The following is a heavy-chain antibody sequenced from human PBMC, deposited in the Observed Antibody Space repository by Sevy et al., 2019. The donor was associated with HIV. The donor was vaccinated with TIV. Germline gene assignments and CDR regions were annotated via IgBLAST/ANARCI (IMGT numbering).Heavy chain of an antibody. D-gene: IGHD3-16*01. CDR3: TTVGFPHWGSEAFDI. J-gene: IGHJ3*02. V-gene: IGHV3-15*01. Sequence: GESLKISCAASGFTFSIIYMNWVRHPPGKGRGGVGGRKSKTDVGKTDNAAPVKDRFTMSRDDSKNTLYLQMNSLEADDTAVYYCTTVGFPHWGSEAFDIWGQGTMVTVSS. CDR1: GFTFSIIY. CDR2: RKSKTDVGKT.